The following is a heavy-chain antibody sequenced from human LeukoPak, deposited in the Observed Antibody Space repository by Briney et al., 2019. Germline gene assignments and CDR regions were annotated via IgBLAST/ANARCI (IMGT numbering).Heavy chain of an antibody. CDR3: ARIISV. Sequence: PGGSLRLSCTVSGFTVSSDSMNWVRQAPGKGLEWVSSISASGGSTYYADSVKGRFTISRDNSKNTLYLQMNSLRAEDTAVYYCARIISVWGQGTLVTVSS. CDR2: ISASGGST. D-gene: IGHD3-10*01. CDR1: GFTVSSDS. V-gene: IGHV3-23*01. J-gene: IGHJ4*02.